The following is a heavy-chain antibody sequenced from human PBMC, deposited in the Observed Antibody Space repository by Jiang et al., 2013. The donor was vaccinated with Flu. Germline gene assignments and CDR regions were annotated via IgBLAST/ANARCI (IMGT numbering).Heavy chain of an antibody. CDR3: ARNTMGSGYPYYYYGMDV. CDR2: IDWDDDK. Sequence: KPTQTLTLTCTFSGFSLSTSGMCVSWIRQPPGKALEWLALIDWDDDKYYSTSLKTRLTISKDTSKNQVVLTMTNMDPVDTATYYCARNTMGSGYPYYYYGMDVWGQGTTVTVSS. D-gene: IGHD3-22*01. J-gene: IGHJ6*02. CDR1: GFSLSTSGMC. V-gene: IGHV2-70*01.